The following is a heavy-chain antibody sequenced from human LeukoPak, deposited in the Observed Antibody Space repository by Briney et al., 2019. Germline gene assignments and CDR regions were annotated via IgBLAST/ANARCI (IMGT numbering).Heavy chain of an antibody. D-gene: IGHD3-10*01. Sequence: ASVNVSCKASGYTFTGYYMHWVRQAPGQGLEWMGWINPNSGGTNYAQKFQGRVTMTRDTSISTAYMELSRLRSDDTAVYYCATPPLWFGELYADYWGQGTLVTVSS. CDR2: INPNSGGT. J-gene: IGHJ4*02. CDR3: ATPPLWFGELYADY. V-gene: IGHV1-2*02. CDR1: GYTFTGYY.